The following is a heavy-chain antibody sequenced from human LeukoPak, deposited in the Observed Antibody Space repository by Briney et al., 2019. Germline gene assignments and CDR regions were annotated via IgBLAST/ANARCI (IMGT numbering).Heavy chain of an antibody. V-gene: IGHV4-34*01. CDR2: INHSGST. CDR1: GGSFSGYY. J-gene: IGHJ6*03. Sequence: PSETLSLTCAVYGGSFSGYYWSWIRQPPGKGLEWIGEINHSGSTNYNPSLKSRVTISVDTSKNQFSLKLSSVTAADTAVYYCAREPLEEDYYYYMDVWGKGTTVIISS. CDR3: AREPLEEDYYYYMDV.